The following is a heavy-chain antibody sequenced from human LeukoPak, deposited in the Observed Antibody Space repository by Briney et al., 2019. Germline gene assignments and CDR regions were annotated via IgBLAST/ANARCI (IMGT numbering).Heavy chain of an antibody. V-gene: IGHV1-46*03. CDR2: INPSGGST. D-gene: IGHD6-13*01. CDR3: ARRGIAAAGLYAFDI. CDR1: GYTFTSYY. Sequence: GASVKVSCKASGYTFTSYYMHWVRQAPGQGLEWRGIINPSGGSTSYAQKFQGRVTMTRDTSTSTVYMELSSLRSEDTAVYYCARRGIAAAGLYAFDIWGQGTMVTVSS. J-gene: IGHJ3*02.